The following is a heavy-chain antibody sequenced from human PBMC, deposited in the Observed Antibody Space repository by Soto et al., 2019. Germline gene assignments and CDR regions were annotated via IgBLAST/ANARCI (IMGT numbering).Heavy chain of an antibody. Sequence: QVQLVQSGAEVKKPGASVKVSCKASGYTFTNYGISWVRQAPGQGLEWMGWISGYNGNTIYAQKLQGGVXXTXDXFTSTAYMELRSLRSDDTAVYYCARGYYDTSGYLDYWGQGTLVTVSS. J-gene: IGHJ4*02. CDR2: ISGYNGNT. D-gene: IGHD3-22*01. V-gene: IGHV1-18*01. CDR3: ARGYYDTSGYLDY. CDR1: GYTFTNYG.